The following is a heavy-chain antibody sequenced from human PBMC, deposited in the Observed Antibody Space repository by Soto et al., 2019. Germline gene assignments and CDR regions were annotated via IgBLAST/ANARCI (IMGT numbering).Heavy chain of an antibody. D-gene: IGHD1-26*01. CDR3: VKGYLYYYYGMDV. CDR1: GFTFSSYA. J-gene: IGHJ6*02. V-gene: IGHV3-64D*06. Sequence: AVGSLRLSCSASGFTFSSYAMHWVRQAPGKGLEYVSAISSNGGSTYYADSVKGRFTISRDNSKNTLYLQMSSLRAEDTAVYYCVKGYLYYYYGMDVWGQGTTVTVSS. CDR2: ISSNGGST.